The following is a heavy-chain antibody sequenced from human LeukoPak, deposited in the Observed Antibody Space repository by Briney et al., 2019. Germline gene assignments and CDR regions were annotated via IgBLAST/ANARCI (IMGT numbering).Heavy chain of an antibody. CDR2: IGYSGSPI. Sequence: GGSLRLSCAGSGDSFISHTMIWVRQAPGKGLEWISYIGYSGSPIYYADSVKGRFGISRDDAKTSLYLHMNSLRAEDTAFYYCAREYASRARFDSWGQGMLVTVSS. D-gene: IGHD2-2*01. CDR3: AREYASRARFDS. J-gene: IGHJ4*02. CDR1: GDSFISHT. V-gene: IGHV3-48*01.